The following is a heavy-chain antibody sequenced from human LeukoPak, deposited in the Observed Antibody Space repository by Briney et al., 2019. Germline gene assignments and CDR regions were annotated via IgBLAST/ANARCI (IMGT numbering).Heavy chain of an antibody. V-gene: IGHV4-59*01. D-gene: IGHD3-22*01. J-gene: IGHJ1*01. CDR3: AREGNYYDSSGYLIPGYFQH. CDR1: GGSISSYY. Sequence: KPSETLSPTCTVSGGSISSYYWSWIRQPPGKGLEWIGYIYYSGSTNYNPSLKSRVTISVDTSKNQFSLKLSSVTAADTAVYYCAREGNYYDSSGYLIPGYFQHWGQGTLVTVSS. CDR2: IYYSGST.